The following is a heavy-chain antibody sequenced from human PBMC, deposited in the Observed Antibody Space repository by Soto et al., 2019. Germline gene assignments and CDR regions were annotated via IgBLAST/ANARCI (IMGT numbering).Heavy chain of an antibody. V-gene: IGHV4-34*01. J-gene: IGHJ4*02. D-gene: IGHD3-10*01. Sequence: SETLSLTCAVYGGSFSGYYWSWIRQPPGKGLEWIGEINHSGSTNYNPSLKSRVTISVDTSKNQFSLKLSSVTAADTAVYYCARSQRRRDFMVVRGVILTYFDYWGQGTLVTVSA. CDR2: INHSGST. CDR3: ARSQRRRDFMVVRGVILTYFDY. CDR1: GGSFSGYY.